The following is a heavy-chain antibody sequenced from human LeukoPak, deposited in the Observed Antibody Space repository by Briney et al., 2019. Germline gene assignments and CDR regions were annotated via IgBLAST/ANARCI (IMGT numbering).Heavy chain of an antibody. CDR3: AKLQSDGLRTYYGMDV. D-gene: IGHD4-17*01. CDR1: GFTFSSYA. Sequence: GGSLRLSCAASGFTFSSYAMSWVRQAPGKGLEWVSASTGSGGTTYYADTVMGRFTISRDNSKNTLYLQMNSLRAEDTAVYYCAKLQSDGLRTYYGMDVWGQGTTVTVSS. V-gene: IGHV3-23*01. J-gene: IGHJ6*02. CDR2: STGSGGTT.